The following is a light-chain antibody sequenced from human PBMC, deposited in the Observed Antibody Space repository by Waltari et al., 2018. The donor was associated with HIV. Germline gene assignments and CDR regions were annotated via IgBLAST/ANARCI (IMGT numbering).Light chain of an antibody. CDR1: SSAAAGYNN. V-gene: IGLV2-14*03. CDR2: HGS. CDR3: SSYTSSSTPYV. J-gene: IGLJ1*01. Sequence: QSPLTQPASASGSPAPSLTISCTGTSSAAAGYNNVSCYQHHPGKAPKLIIYHGSKRPSGVSNRFSGSKSGNTASLTISGLQAEDEADYYCSSYTSSSTPYVFGTGTKVTVL.